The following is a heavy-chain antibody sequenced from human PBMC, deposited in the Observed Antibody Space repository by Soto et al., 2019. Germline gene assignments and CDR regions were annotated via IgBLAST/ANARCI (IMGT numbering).Heavy chain of an antibody. CDR3: ARKDGYNEFDAFDI. V-gene: IGHV1-69*10. J-gene: IGHJ3*02. D-gene: IGHD5-12*01. Sequence: SVKVSCKASGGTFSSYAISWVRQAPGQGLEWMGGIIPIFGIANYAQKFQGRVTITADKSTSTAYMELSSLRSEDTAVYYCARKDGYNEFDAFDIWGHGKMVTV. CDR2: IIPIFGIA. CDR1: GGTFSSYA.